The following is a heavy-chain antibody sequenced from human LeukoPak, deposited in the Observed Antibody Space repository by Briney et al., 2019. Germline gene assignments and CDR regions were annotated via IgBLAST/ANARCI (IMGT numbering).Heavy chain of an antibody. CDR3: AKDSYYDSSGYFQASLGAFDI. V-gene: IGHV3-33*06. CDR2: IWYDGSSK. J-gene: IGHJ3*02. Sequence: PGGSLRLSCAASGFTFSSYGMHWVRQAPGKGLEWVAVIWYDGSSKYYADSVKGRFTISRDNSKNTLYLQMNSLRAEDTAVYYCAKDSYYDSSGYFQASLGAFDIWGQGTMVTVSP. D-gene: IGHD3-22*01. CDR1: GFTFSSYG.